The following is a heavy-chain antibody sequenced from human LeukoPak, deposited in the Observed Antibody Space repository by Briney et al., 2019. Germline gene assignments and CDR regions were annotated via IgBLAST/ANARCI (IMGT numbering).Heavy chain of an antibody. CDR2: IKQDGSEK. D-gene: IGHD3-16*02. J-gene: IGHJ4*02. Sequence: GGSLRLSCAASGFTFSSYWMSWVRQAPGKGLEWVANIKQDGSEKYYVDSVKGRFTISRDNAKNSLYLQMNSLRAEDTAVYYCAKDYYDYVWGSYRSYYFDYWGQGTLVTVSS. CDR1: GFTFSSYW. V-gene: IGHV3-7*01. CDR3: AKDYYDYVWGSYRSYYFDY.